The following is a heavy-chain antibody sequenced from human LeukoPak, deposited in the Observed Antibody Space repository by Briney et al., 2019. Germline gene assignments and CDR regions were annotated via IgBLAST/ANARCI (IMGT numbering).Heavy chain of an antibody. V-gene: IGHV1-2*02. Sequence: GASVKVSCNASGDTFTAYYMHWVRHAPGQGLELMGWITPNSGGTNYAQKFQGRVTMTRDTSISTAYMELSRLRSHDTAVYYCARGAHYHDSSEGYDYWGQGTLVAVSS. D-gene: IGHD3-22*01. CDR2: ITPNSGGT. CDR1: GDTFTAYY. CDR3: ARGAHYHDSSEGYDY. J-gene: IGHJ4*02.